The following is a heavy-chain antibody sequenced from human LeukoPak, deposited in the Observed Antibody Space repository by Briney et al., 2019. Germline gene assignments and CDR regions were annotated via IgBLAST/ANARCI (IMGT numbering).Heavy chain of an antibody. CDR3: ARGGKYSSLDDY. CDR2: IIPIFGTA. D-gene: IGHD6-19*01. V-gene: IGHV1-69*05. Sequence: SVKVSCKASGGTFSSYAISWVRQAPGQGLEWMGRIIPIFGTANYAQKFQGRVTITTDESTSTAYMELSSLRAEDTAVYYCARGGKYSSLDDYWGQGTLVTVSS. CDR1: GGTFSSYA. J-gene: IGHJ4*02.